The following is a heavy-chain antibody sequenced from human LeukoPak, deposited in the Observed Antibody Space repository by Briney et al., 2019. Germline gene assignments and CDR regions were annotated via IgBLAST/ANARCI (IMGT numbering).Heavy chain of an antibody. V-gene: IGHV4-34*01. CDR1: GGSFSDYR. CDR3: ARARPGYSSSWYIRGVGAFDI. J-gene: IGHJ3*02. D-gene: IGHD6-13*01. CDR2: INHSGST. Sequence: SETLSLTCAVYGGSFSDYRWSWIRQPPGKGLEWIGEINHSGSTNYNPSLTSRVTISVDTSKNQFSLKLSSVTAADTAVYYCARARPGYSSSWYIRGVGAFDIWGQGTMVTVSS.